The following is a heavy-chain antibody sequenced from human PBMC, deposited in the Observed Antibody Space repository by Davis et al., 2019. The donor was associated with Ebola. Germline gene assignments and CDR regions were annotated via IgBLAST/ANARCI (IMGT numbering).Heavy chain of an antibody. D-gene: IGHD6-19*01. Sequence: GESLKISCTASGFTFGDYAMSWVRQAPGKGLEWVGFIRSKAYGGTTEYAASVKGRFTISRDDSKSIAYLQMNSLKTEDTAVYYCTRRHSSGDYWGQGTLVTVSS. CDR2: IRSKAYGGTT. CDR1: GFTFGDYA. V-gene: IGHV3-49*04. CDR3: TRRHSSGDY. J-gene: IGHJ4*02.